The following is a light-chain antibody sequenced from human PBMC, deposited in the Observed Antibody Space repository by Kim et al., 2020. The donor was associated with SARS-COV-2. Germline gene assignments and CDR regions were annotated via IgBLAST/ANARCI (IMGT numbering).Light chain of an antibody. CDR1: QDIKNY. CDR2: AAS. V-gene: IGKV1-27*01. J-gene: IGKJ1*01. CDR3: QKYNSAPWT. Sequence: VSVGYRVTITCRASQDIKNYLAWYRQKPGKVPEVLIYAASILQSGVPSRISGSGSGTDFTLTINSLQPEDVATYYCQKYNSAPWTFGQGTKVDIK.